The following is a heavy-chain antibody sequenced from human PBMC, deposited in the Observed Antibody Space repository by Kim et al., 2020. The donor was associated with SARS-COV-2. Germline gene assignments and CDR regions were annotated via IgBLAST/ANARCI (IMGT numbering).Heavy chain of an antibody. CDR2: TE. V-gene: IGHV3-48*03. J-gene: IGHJ1*01. D-gene: IGHD2-8*02. Sequence: TELYAASVKGRFTVYGDHAKNSLHLQMNRLTAEDTAVYYCARGTAFYFEHWGQGALVTVSS. CDR3: ARGTAFYFEH.